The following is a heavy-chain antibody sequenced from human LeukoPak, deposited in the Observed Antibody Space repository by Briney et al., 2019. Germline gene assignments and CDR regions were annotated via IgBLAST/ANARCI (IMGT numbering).Heavy chain of an antibody. CDR2: IRSETYGGTA. CDR1: GFNFFDYA. CDR3: TRAVYCSGGACSFDP. D-gene: IGHD2-15*01. J-gene: IGHJ5*02. Sequence: GRSLRLSCTTSGFNFFDYAMTWVRQAPGKGLESVGFIRSETYGGTAEYAASVKDRFTISRHDSKSIAYLQMNSLKTEDTAVYYCTRAVYCSGGACSFDPWGQGTLVTVSS. V-gene: IGHV3-49*04.